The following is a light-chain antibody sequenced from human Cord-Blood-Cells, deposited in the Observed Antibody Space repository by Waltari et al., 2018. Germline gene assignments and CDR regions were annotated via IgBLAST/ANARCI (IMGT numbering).Light chain of an antibody. CDR2: DAS. J-gene: IGKJ1*01. V-gene: IGKV1D-13*01. Sequence: AIQLTQSPSSLSASVGDRVTITCRASQGISSALAWYQQKQGKAPKLLIYDASSLESGVPSRFSGSGSGTDCPLTISSLQPEDFATYYCQQFNNYPWTFGQGTKVEIK. CDR3: QQFNNYPWT. CDR1: QGISSA.